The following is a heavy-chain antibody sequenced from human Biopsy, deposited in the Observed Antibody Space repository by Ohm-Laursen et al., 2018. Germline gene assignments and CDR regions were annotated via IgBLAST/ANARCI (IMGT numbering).Heavy chain of an antibody. CDR3: ARDTRWSPYHMDV. CDR1: GFPFSDYY. D-gene: IGHD4-23*01. V-gene: IGHV3-11*01. Sequence: SLRLSCAASGFPFSDYYMSGIRQAPGKGLEWVSYISSGGTTIYYADSVKGRFTISRDNAKNSLYLQMNSLRADDPAVYYCARDTRWSPYHMDVWGQGTTVTVSS. CDR2: ISSGGTTI. J-gene: IGHJ6*02.